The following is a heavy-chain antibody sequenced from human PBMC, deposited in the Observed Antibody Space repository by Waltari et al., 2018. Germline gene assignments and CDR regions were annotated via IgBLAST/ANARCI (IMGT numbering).Heavy chain of an antibody. D-gene: IGHD2-2*01. CDR2: IYPSGST. CDR3: ARDPQSFMPGSDAFDI. J-gene: IGHJ3*02. V-gene: IGHV4-61*02. CDR1: GGSISSGSYY. Sequence: QVQLQESGPGLVKPSQTLSLTCTVSGGSISSGSYYWSWIRQPAGKGLEWIGRIYPSGSTNYHPALKSRVTRSVDTSKNQFSLKLSSVTAADTAVYYCARDPQSFMPGSDAFDIWGQGTMVTVSS.